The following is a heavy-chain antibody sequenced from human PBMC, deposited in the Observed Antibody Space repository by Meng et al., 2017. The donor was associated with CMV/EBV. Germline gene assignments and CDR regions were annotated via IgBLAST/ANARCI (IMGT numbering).Heavy chain of an antibody. Sequence: GGSLRLSCAASGFTFSSYAMSWVRQAPGKGLEWVSAISGSGGRTYYADSVKGRFTISRDNSKNTLYLQMNGLRAEDTAVYYCVTPYYYDDRGYYFYSSPYFDNWGQGTLVTVSS. J-gene: IGHJ4*02. V-gene: IGHV3-23*01. CDR2: ISGSGGRT. CDR3: VTPYYYDDRGYYFYSSPYFDN. D-gene: IGHD3-22*01. CDR1: GFTFSSYA.